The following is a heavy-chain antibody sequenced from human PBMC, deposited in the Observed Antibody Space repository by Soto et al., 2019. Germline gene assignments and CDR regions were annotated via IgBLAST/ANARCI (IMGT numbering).Heavy chain of an antibody. J-gene: IGHJ3*02. CDR1: SGSISSSNW. D-gene: IGHD3-3*01. CDR3: ARGGGYYDFWSGSNDAFDI. V-gene: IGHV4-4*02. CDR2: IYHSGST. Sequence: SETLSLTCAVSSGSISSSNWWSWVRQPPGKGLEGIGEIYHSGSTNYNPSLKSRVTISVDKSKNQFSLKLSSVTAADTAVYYCARGGGYYDFWSGSNDAFDIWGQGTMVTVSS.